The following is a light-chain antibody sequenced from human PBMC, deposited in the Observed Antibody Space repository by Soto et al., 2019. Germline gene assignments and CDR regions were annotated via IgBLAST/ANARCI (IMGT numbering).Light chain of an antibody. V-gene: IGKV3-20*01. CDR3: QQYGSSPPLT. CDR2: GAS. CDR1: QGVSTSY. J-gene: IGKJ4*01. Sequence: EIGLTQSPGTLSLSPGERATLSCRAIQGVSTSYLGWYQQKTGQAPSLRIYGASGRATGIPDRFIGSGSGTAFTLTISSLGPEDFAVYYCQQYGSSPPLTFGQGTKVEIK.